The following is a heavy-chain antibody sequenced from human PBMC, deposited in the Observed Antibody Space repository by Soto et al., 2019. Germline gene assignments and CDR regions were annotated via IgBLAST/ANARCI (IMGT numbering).Heavy chain of an antibody. Sequence: QVQLVESGGGVVQPGRSLRLSCAASGFTFSSYGVHWVRQAPGKGLEWVADISYDGSNKHYADSVKGRFTISRENSKTTLYLQMNSLRAEDTAVYYCARDRSSSGWMGYDYYYGVDVWGQGTTVTVSS. CDR2: ISYDGSNK. CDR1: GFTFSSYG. CDR3: ARDRSSSGWMGYDYYYGVDV. V-gene: IGHV3-30-3*01. J-gene: IGHJ6*02. D-gene: IGHD6-19*01.